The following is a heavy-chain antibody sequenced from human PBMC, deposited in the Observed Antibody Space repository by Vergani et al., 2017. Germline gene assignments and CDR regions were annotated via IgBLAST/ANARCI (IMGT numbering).Heavy chain of an antibody. J-gene: IGHJ3*02. V-gene: IGHV3-20*04. CDR3: AGDRYYYDSSGYPSAFDI. D-gene: IGHD3-22*01. CDR1: GFTFDDYG. Sequence: EVQLVESGGGVVRPGGSLRLSCAASGFTFDDYGMSWVRQAPGKGLEWVSGINWNGGSTGYADSVKGRFTISRDNAKNSLYLQMNSLRAEDTAVYYCAGDRYYYDSSGYPSAFDIWGQGTMVTVSS. CDR2: INWNGGST.